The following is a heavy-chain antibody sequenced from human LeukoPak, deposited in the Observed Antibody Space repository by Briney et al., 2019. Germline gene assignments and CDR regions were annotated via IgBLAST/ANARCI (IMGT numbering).Heavy chain of an antibody. CDR1: GYTFTSYG. D-gene: IGHD3-22*01. CDR3: ARGYYYDSSGYTL. CDR2: IIPIFGTA. Sequence: ASVKVSCKTSGYTFTSYGINWVRQAPGQGLEWMGGIIPIFGTANYAQKFQGRVTITTDESTSTAYMELSSLRSEDTAVYYCARGYYYDSSGYTLWGQGTLVTVSS. J-gene: IGHJ4*02. V-gene: IGHV1-69*05.